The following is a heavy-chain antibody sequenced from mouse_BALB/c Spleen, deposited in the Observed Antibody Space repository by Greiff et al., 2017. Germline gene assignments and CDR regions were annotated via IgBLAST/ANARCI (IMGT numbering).Heavy chain of an antibody. D-gene: IGHD2-14*01. Sequence: VQLQQSGPELVKPGASVKMSCKASGYTFTSYVMHWVKQKPGQGLEWIGYINPYNDGTKYNEKFKGKATLTSDKSSSTAYMELSSLTSEDSAVYYSARAYRYDAMDYWGQGTSVTVSS. J-gene: IGHJ4*01. V-gene: IGHV1-14*01. CDR1: GYTFTSYV. CDR3: ARAYRYDAMDY. CDR2: INPYNDGT.